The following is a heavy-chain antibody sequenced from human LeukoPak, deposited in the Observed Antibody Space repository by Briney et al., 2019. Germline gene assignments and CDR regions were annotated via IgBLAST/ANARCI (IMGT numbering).Heavy chain of an antibody. J-gene: IGHJ6*02. V-gene: IGHV3-48*01. CDR3: ARDHRAIAVAGTGIYYYYGMDV. CDR2: ISSSSSTI. CDR1: GFTFSSYA. Sequence: PGGSLRLSCAASGFTFSSYAMNWVRQAPGKGLEWVSYISSSSSTIYYADSVKGRFTISRDNAKNSLYLQMNSLRAEDTAVYYCARDHRAIAVAGTGIYYYYGMDVRGQGTTVTVSS. D-gene: IGHD6-19*01.